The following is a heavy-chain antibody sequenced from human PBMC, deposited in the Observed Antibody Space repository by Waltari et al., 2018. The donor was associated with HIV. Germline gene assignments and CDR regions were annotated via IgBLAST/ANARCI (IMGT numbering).Heavy chain of an antibody. V-gene: IGHV3-23*01. CDR1: GCTSSSSG. Sequence: EVQLLESGGGLVQTGGYLRLPCADSGCTSSSSGRSWVSKAPGKGLDCVSAISGSGGSTDDADSVKGRFTISRDNSKNTLYLQMNSLRAEDTAVYYCAKDRGSYYGPDWFDPWGQGTLVTVSS. CDR2: ISGSGGST. D-gene: IGHD1-26*01. J-gene: IGHJ5*02. CDR3: AKDRGSYYGPDWFDP.